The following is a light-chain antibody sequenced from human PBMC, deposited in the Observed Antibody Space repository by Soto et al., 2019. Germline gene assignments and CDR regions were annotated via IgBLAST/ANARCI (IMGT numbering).Light chain of an antibody. Sequence: DIVMTQSPDSLAVSLGERATINCKSSQSVLSTSNNKNYLSWHQQKPGQPPRLLIYWASTRESGVPDRFSGSGSGTDFTLTISSLQAEDVAIYYCQQHFTAPLTFGGATKVDIK. V-gene: IGKV4-1*01. CDR1: QSVLSTSNNKNY. CDR2: WAS. CDR3: QQHFTAPLT. J-gene: IGKJ4*01.